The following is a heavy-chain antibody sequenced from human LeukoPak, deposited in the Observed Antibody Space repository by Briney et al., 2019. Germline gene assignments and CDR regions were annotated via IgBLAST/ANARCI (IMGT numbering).Heavy chain of an antibody. D-gene: IGHD3-10*01. V-gene: IGHV3-74*01. CDR3: ARGGSPFY. Sequence: PGGSLRLSCAGSGFSFSSHWLHWVRQVPGKGLEWVARINADGIAINYADSVKGRFTISRDNAKNTVYLQMNSLRVEDTAVFYCARGGSPFYWGRGTPVTVSS. J-gene: IGHJ4*02. CDR2: INADGIAI. CDR1: GFSFSSHW.